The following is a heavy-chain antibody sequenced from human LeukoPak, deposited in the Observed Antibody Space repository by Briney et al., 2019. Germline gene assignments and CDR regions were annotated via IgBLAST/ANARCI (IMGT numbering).Heavy chain of an antibody. CDR2: IYYSGST. CDR1: GGSFNTYY. V-gene: IGHV4-59*01. CDR3: ARDSDDSSGALDY. J-gene: IGHJ4*02. D-gene: IGHD3-22*01. Sequence: SETLSLTCAVYGGSFNTYYWSWIRQPPGKGLEWIGYIYYSGSTNYNPSLKSRVTISVDTSKNQFSLKLSSVTAADTAVYYCARDSDDSSGALDYWGQGTLVTVSS.